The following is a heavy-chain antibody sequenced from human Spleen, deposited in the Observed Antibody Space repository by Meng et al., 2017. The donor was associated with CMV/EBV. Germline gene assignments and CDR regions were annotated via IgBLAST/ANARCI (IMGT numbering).Heavy chain of an antibody. CDR2: IYYSGIT. J-gene: IGHJ4*02. D-gene: IGHD3-10*01. V-gene: IGHV4-30-4*01. Sequence: GSISSGDYYWSWIRQPPGKGLEWIGYIYYSGITYYNPSLKSRVIISVDTSKNHFSLKLSSVTAADTAVYYCAREQILWFGEPYFDYWGQGTLVTVSS. CDR3: AREQILWFGEPYFDY. CDR1: GSISSGDYY.